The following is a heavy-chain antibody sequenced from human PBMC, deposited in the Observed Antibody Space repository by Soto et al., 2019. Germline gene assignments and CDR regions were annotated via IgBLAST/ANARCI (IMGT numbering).Heavy chain of an antibody. D-gene: IGHD3-3*01. V-gene: IGHV1-69*01. CDR3: ARGDFGVERDYYYYGMDV. Sequence: QVQLVQSGAEVKKPGSSVKVSCKASGGTFSSYAISWVRQAPGQGLEWMGGIIPIFGTANYAQKFQGRVTITADESTSTAYMELSSLRSEDTAVYYCARGDFGVERDYYYYGMDVWGQGTTVTVSS. CDR2: IIPIFGTA. CDR1: GGTFSSYA. J-gene: IGHJ6*02.